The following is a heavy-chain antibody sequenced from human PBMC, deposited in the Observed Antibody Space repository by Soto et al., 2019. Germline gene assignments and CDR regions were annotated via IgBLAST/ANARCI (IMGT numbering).Heavy chain of an antibody. J-gene: IGHJ6*02. CDR1: GGSFSGYY. CDR2: IYYSGST. Sequence: SETLSLTCAVYGGSFSGYYWSRIRQPPGKGLEWIGSIYYSGSTYYNPSLKSRVTISVDTSKNQFSLKLSSVTAADTAVYYCATNYAYYYYYGMDVWGQGTTVTVSS. CDR3: ATNYAYYYYYGMDV. V-gene: IGHV4-34*01. D-gene: IGHD4-4*01.